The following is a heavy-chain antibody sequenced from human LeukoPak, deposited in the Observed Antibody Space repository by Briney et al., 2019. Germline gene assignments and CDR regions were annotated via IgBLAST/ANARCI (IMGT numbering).Heavy chain of an antibody. Sequence: GVPVRLSCTAWVFTFRSYSMKWLRQSPGEGLEWVSSISSSSSYIYYADSVKGRFTISRDNAKNSLYLQMSSLRAEDTAVYYCARDSAGDAFDIWGQGTMVTVSS. CDR3: ARDSAGDAFDI. J-gene: IGHJ3*02. CDR2: ISSSSSYI. V-gene: IGHV3-21*01. CDR1: VFTFRSYS. D-gene: IGHD6-13*01.